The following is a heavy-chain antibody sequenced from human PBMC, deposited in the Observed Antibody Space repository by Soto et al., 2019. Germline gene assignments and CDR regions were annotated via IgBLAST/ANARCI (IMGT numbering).Heavy chain of an antibody. V-gene: IGHV3-30*18. J-gene: IGHJ6*02. CDR2: ISHDGSNK. CDR1: GFTVSSYG. CDR3: AKDLYSSSWYSYDVGMDV. Sequence: QVQLVESGGGVVQPGRSLRLSCAASGFTVSSYGMHWVRQAPGKGLEWVAVISHDGSNKYYADSVKGRFTISRDNSKNTLYLQMNSLRAEDTAVYYCAKDLYSSSWYSYDVGMDVWGQGTTVTVSS. D-gene: IGHD6-13*01.